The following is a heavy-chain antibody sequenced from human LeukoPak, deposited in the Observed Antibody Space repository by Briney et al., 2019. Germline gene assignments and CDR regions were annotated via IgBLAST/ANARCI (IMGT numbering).Heavy chain of an antibody. Sequence: PSETLSLTCTVSGGSISSGSYYWSWIRQPAGKGLEWIGRIYTSGSTNYNPSLKSRVTISVDTSKNQFSLKLSSVTAADTAVYYCARHPIKLRWSSGWYYFDYWGQGTLITVSS. V-gene: IGHV4-61*02. CDR1: GGSISSGSYY. CDR2: IYTSGST. D-gene: IGHD6-19*01. J-gene: IGHJ4*02. CDR3: ARHPIKLRWSSGWYYFDY.